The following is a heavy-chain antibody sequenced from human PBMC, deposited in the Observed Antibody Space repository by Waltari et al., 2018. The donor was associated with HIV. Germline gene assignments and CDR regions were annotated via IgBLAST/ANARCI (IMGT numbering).Heavy chain of an antibody. D-gene: IGHD3-3*01. V-gene: IGHV4-39*02. J-gene: IGHJ5*02. CDR1: GGSISSSSYY. CDR2: IYYSGST. Sequence: QLQLQESGPGLVKPSETLSLTCTVSGGSISSSSYYWGWIRQPPGKGLEWIGSIYYSGSTCYNPSLKSRVTIAVDTSKNQFSLKLGSVTAADTAVYYCARDGLYYDFWSGYYLPWGQGTLVTVSS. CDR3: ARDGLYYDFWSGYYLP.